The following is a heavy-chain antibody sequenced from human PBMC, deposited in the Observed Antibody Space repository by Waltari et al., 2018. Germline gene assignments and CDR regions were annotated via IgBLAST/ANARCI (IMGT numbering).Heavy chain of an antibody. CDR1: VGSLNTSY. CDR3: ARVSAAGGTRLFDY. J-gene: IGHJ4*02. CDR2: IYSSVTT. D-gene: IGHD6-13*01. V-gene: IGHV4-59*01. Sequence: QVQLQESGPGLVKPSETLSLTCTASVGSLNTSYWTWIRQPPGKGLECIGFIYSSVTTNYTPSLKGRVTISIDTSKNQFSLNLSSVTAADTAVYYCARVSAAGGTRLFDYWGQGTLVTVSS.